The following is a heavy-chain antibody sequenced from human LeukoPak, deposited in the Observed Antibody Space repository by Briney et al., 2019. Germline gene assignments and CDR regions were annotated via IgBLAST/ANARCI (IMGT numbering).Heavy chain of an antibody. CDR1: GFTFSSYA. Sequence: GGSLRLSCAASGFTFSSYAMSWVRQAPGKGLEWVSAISGSGGSTYYADSVRGRFTISRDNSKNTLYLQMNSLRAEDTAVYYCAKLYGDYVYYFDYWGQGTLVTVSS. CDR3: AKLYGDYVYYFDY. D-gene: IGHD4-17*01. CDR2: ISGSGGST. J-gene: IGHJ4*02. V-gene: IGHV3-23*01.